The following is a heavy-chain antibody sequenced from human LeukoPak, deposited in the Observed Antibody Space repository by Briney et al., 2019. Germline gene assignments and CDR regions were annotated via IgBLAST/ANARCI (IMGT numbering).Heavy chain of an antibody. CDR2: IGIDSGNT. CDR1: GFTVIINY. CDR3: ARDYKYAFDN. Sequence: GGSLRLSCAASGFTVIINYMSWVRQAPGKGLEWISYIGIDSGNTNYADSVKGRFTISADKAKNSLYLQMNSLRVEDSAVYYCARDYKYAFDNWGQGTLVTVSS. J-gene: IGHJ4*02. V-gene: IGHV3-11*06. D-gene: IGHD5-24*01.